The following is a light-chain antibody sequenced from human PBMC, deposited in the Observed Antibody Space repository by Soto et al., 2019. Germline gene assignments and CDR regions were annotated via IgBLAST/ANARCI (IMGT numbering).Light chain of an antibody. CDR1: QSVSSSY. J-gene: IGKJ1*01. Sequence: EIVLTQSPGTLSLSPGERATLSCRASQSVSSSYLAWYQQKPGQAPRLLIYDTSSRATGIPDRFSGSGSGTHFTLAISRLEPEDFAVYYCQQCGSSPSFGQGTKVDLK. CDR3: QQCGSSPS. V-gene: IGKV3-20*01. CDR2: DTS.